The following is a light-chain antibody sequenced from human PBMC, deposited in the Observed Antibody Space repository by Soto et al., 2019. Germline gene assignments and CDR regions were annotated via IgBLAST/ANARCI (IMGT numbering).Light chain of an antibody. V-gene: IGKV3-20*01. CDR3: HQYSNSPIT. CDR2: GAS. CDR1: QSVTSSF. J-gene: IGKJ5*01. Sequence: EIVLTQSPGTLSLSPGERATLSCRASQSVTSSFLAWFQQKPGQAPSLLIYGASSRTTGIPDRFSGSGAGTDVTLTISRLEPEDFAVYYCHQYSNSPITFGQGTRLEIK.